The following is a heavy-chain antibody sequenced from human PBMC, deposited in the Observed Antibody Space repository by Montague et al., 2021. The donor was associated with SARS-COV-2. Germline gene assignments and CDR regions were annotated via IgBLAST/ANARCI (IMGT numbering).Heavy chain of an antibody. CDR3: ARVGRQQLVRLSGMDV. D-gene: IGHD6-13*01. Sequence: SETLSLTCTLSGGSISNSSYYWGWIREPPGKGLEWIGSIYYSGSTYYXRCVKSRVTISVDTSKNQFSLKLSSVTAADTAVYYCARVGRQQLVRLSGMDVWGQGTTVTVSS. V-gene: IGHV4-39*07. CDR2: IYYSGST. J-gene: IGHJ6*02. CDR1: GGSISNSSYY.